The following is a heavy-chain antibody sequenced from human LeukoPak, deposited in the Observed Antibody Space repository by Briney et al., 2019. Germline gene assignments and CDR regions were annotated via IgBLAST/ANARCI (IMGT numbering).Heavy chain of an antibody. CDR3: ASYSIAVAGSYYFDY. CDR1: GFTFSSYA. CDR2: ISYDGSNK. J-gene: IGHJ4*02. V-gene: IGHV3-30-3*01. Sequence: GGSLRLSCAASGFTFSSYAMHLVRQAPGKGLEWVAVISYDGSNKYYADSVKGRFTISRDNSKNTLYLQMNSLRAEDTAVYYCASYSIAVAGSYYFDYWGQGTLVTVSS. D-gene: IGHD6-19*01.